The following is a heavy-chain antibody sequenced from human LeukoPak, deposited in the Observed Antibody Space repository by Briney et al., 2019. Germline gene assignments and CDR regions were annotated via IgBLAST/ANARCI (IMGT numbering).Heavy chain of an antibody. CDR1: GGSISSGGYS. Sequence: PSETLSLTCAVSGGSISSGGYSWSWIRQPPGKGLEWIGSIYYSGSTYYNPSLKSRVTISVDTSKNQFSLKLSSVTAADTAVYYCARSTYYYDSSGYRTEYFQHWGQGTLVTVSS. D-gene: IGHD3-22*01. CDR2: IYYSGST. V-gene: IGHV4-39*01. CDR3: ARSTYYYDSSGYRTEYFQH. J-gene: IGHJ1*01.